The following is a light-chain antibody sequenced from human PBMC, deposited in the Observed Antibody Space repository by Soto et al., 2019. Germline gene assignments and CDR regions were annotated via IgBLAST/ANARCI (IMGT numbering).Light chain of an antibody. Sequence: DIQMTQSPSSLSASVGDRVTITCQASQDITKYLNWYQQKSGKPPELLIYDATILETGVPPRFSGAGSGTEFALTISSLQPEDFATYYCQQYDDLPSTFGGGTKVEV. J-gene: IGKJ4*01. CDR3: QQYDDLPST. V-gene: IGKV1-33*01. CDR2: DAT. CDR1: QDITKY.